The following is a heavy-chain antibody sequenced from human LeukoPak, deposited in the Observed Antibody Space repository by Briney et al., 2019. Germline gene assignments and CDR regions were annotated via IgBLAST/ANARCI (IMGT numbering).Heavy chain of an antibody. V-gene: IGHV4-34*01. CDR3: AATTVTDYSGFDY. Sequence: SETLSLTCAVYGGSFSGYYWSWIRQPPGKGLEWIGEINHSGSTNYNPSLKSRVTISVDTSKNQFSLKLSSVTAADTAVYYCAATTVTDYSGFDYWGQGTLVTVSS. J-gene: IGHJ4*02. CDR2: INHSGST. D-gene: IGHD4-17*01. CDR1: GGSFSGYY.